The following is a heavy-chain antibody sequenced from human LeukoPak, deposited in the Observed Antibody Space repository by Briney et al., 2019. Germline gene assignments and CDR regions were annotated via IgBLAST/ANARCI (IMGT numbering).Heavy chain of an antibody. Sequence: GGSLRLSCEASGFTFSSYWMHWVRQAPGKGLVWVSRINTDGITTNYADSVKGRFTISRDNAKNTLYLRMNSLRAEDTAVYYCARVPEGSYWSSYYYYYYNYMDVWGKGTTVTVSS. CDR2: INTDGITT. CDR3: ARVPEGSYWSSYYYYYYNYMDV. D-gene: IGHD3-3*01. J-gene: IGHJ6*03. CDR1: GFTFSSYW. V-gene: IGHV3-74*01.